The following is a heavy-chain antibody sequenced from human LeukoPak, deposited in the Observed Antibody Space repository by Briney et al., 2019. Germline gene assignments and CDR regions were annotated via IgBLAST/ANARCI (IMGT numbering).Heavy chain of an antibody. CDR1: GYTFTGYY. J-gene: IGHJ6*03. CDR2: INPNSGGT. D-gene: IGHD6-19*01. CDR3: ARDPGPCSSGWYLGYYYYYMDV. V-gene: IGHV1-2*02. Sequence: ASVKVSCKASGYTFTGYYMHWVRQAPGQGLEWMGWINPNSGGTNYAQKFQGRVTMTRDTSISTAYMELSRLRSDDTAVYYCARDPGPCSSGWYLGYYYYYMDVWGKGTTVTVSS.